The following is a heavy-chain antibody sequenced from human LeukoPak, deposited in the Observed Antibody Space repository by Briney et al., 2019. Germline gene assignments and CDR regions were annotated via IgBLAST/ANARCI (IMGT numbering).Heavy chain of an antibody. Sequence: PGGSLRLSCAASGFTFSSYSMNWVRQAPGKGLEWVSSISSSSSYIYYADSVKGRFTISRDNAKNSLYLQMNSLRAEDTAVYYCARAYYYGSGSYYNGAFDIWGQGTMVTVSS. CDR1: GFTFSSYS. J-gene: IGHJ3*02. CDR3: ARAYYYGSGSYYNGAFDI. CDR2: ISSSSSYI. D-gene: IGHD3-10*01. V-gene: IGHV3-21*01.